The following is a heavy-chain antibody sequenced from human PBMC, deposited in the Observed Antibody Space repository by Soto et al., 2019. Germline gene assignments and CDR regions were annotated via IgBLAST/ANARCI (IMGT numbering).Heavy chain of an antibody. V-gene: IGHV3-30-3*01. CDR3: AREPGTPLYFDY. Sequence: GGSLRLSCAASGFTFSSYAMHWVRQAPGKGLEWVAVISYDGSNKYYADSVKGRFTISRDNSKNTLYLQMNSLRAEDTAVYYCAREPGTPLYFDYWGQGTLVTVSS. CDR1: GFTFSSYA. CDR2: ISYDGSNK. J-gene: IGHJ4*02. D-gene: IGHD1-1*01.